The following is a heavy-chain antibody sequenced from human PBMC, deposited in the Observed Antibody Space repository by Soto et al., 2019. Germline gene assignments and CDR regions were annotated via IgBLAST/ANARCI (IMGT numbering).Heavy chain of an antibody. CDR3: TVWGSGNDFGAA. V-gene: IGHV3-72*01. Sequence: EVQLVESGGGLVQPGGSLRLSCAASGFTFSDHYMDWVRQAPGKGLEWVGRSKNKPDSYTTEYAESVKGRFTISRDGSKNSLFLQMNSLKTEDTAVYYCTVWGSGNDFGAAWGQGILVTVSS. J-gene: IGHJ4*02. CDR2: SKNKPDSYTT. D-gene: IGHD3-10*01. CDR1: GFTFSDHY.